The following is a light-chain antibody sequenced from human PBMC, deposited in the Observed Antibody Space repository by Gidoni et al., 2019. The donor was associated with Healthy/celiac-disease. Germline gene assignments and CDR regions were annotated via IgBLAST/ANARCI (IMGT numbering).Light chain of an antibody. V-gene: IGLV3-1*01. J-gene: IGLJ2*01. CDR2: QDS. CDR3: QAWDSSTAV. Sequence: SSEMTQTPSASVSPGQTASITCSGDKLGDKYACWYQQKPGQSPVLVIYQDSKRPSGSPERFSGSNSGNTATLTISGTQAMDEADYYCQAWDSSTAVFGGGTKLTVL. CDR1: KLGDKY.